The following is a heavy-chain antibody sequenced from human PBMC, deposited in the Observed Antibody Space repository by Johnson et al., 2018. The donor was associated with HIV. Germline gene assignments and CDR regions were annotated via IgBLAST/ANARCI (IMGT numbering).Heavy chain of an antibody. J-gene: IGHJ3*02. CDR1: GFTFSSYA. D-gene: IGHD2-2*01. CDR2: ISYDGSNK. Sequence: GRSLRLSCAASGFTFSSYAMHWVRQAPGKRLEWVAVISYDGSNKYYADSVKGRFTISRDNSKNTLYLQMNSLRAEDTAVYYCASDPVPAAIRAFDIWGQGTMVTVSS. V-gene: IGHV3-30-3*01. CDR3: ASDPVPAAIRAFDI.